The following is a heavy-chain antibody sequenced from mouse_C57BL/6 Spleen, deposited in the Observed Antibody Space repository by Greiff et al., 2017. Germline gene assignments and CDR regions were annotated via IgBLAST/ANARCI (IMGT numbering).Heavy chain of an antibody. J-gene: IGHJ3*01. V-gene: IGHV1-64*01. CDR2: IHPNSGST. Sequence: VKLQQPGAELVKPGASVKLSCKASGYTFTSYWMHWVKQRPGQGLEWIGMIHPNSGSTNYNEKFKSKATLTVDKSSSTAYMQLSSLTSEDSAVYYCAREGYGNYSAWFAYWGQGTLVTVSA. D-gene: IGHD2-1*01. CDR3: AREGYGNYSAWFAY. CDR1: GYTFTSYW.